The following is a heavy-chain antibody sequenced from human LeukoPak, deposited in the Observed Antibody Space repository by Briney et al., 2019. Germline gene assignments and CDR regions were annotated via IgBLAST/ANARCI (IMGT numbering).Heavy chain of an antibody. V-gene: IGHV4-61*02. J-gene: IGHJ1*01. D-gene: IGHD3-10*01. Sequence: PSQTLSLTCTVSGASISSGSYFWSWIRQPAGKGLEWIGRIYSSGSTNYNPSLKSRVTISIDTSKNQFSLKLSSVTAADTAVYYCARTYYGSGTYHFQHWGQGTLVTVSS. CDR2: IYSSGST. CDR3: ARTYYGSGTYHFQH. CDR1: GASISSGSYF.